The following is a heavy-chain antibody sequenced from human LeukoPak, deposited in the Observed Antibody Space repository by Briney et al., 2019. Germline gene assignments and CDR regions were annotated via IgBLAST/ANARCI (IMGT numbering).Heavy chain of an antibody. Sequence: GGSLRLSCAASGFTFSSYAMSWVRQASGKGLEWVSLISGSGGSRYFADSLKGRFTISRDNSKNTLYLQMNSLRAEDTAVYYCAKSWSPDRLSPLVWGQGTLVTVSS. CDR1: GFTFSSYA. CDR2: ISGSGGSR. J-gene: IGHJ4*02. V-gene: IGHV3-23*01. CDR3: AKSWSPDRLSPLV. D-gene: IGHD3-9*01.